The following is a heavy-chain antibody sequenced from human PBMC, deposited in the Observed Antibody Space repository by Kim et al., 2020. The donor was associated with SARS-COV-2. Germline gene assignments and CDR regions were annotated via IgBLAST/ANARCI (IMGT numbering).Heavy chain of an antibody. Sequence: GGSLRLSCAASGFAMSSYGMHWVRQAPGKGLEWVSLIWYDGGNKYYADSVKGRFTISRDNSKNTLYLQMNSLRAEDTAVYYCARDYAGYFKGLDVWGQGTTVTVYS. D-gene: IGHD3-9*01. CDR1: GFAMSSYG. J-gene: IGHJ6*02. V-gene: IGHV3-33*01. CDR3: ARDYAGYFKGLDV. CDR2: IWYDGGNK.